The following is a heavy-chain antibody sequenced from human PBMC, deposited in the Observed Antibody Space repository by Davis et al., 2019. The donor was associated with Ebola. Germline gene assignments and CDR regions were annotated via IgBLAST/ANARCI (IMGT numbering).Heavy chain of an antibody. V-gene: IGHV1-69*04. D-gene: IGHD6-19*01. CDR1: GYTFSSYA. CDR3: ARDHGRGWSDY. CDR2: IIPILGIA. J-gene: IGHJ4*02. Sequence: AASVKVSCKASGYTFSSYAISWVRQAPGQGLEWMGRIIPILGIANYAQKFQGRVTITADKSTSTAYMELRSLRSDDTAVYYCARDHGRGWSDYWGQGTLVTVSS.